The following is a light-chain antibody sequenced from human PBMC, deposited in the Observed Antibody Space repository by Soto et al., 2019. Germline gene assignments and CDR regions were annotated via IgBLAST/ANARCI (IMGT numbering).Light chain of an antibody. J-gene: IGLJ2*01. CDR3: SSYTTTSTIL. V-gene: IGLV2-14*01. CDR1: TNDIGNYKY. CDR2: EVS. Sequence: QSALTQPASVSGSPGQSIPISCTGSTNDIGNYKYVSWYQQHPGKAPKLMIYEVSNRPSGVSNRFSGSKSGNTASLTISGLQAEDEAHYYCSSYTTTSTILFGGGTKLTVL.